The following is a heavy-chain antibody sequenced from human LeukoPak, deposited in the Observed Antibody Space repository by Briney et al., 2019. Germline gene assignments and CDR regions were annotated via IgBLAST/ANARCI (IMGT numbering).Heavy chain of an antibody. CDR3: ARVTYSSTWGDFDY. V-gene: IGHV3-48*03. J-gene: IGHJ4*02. CDR1: GFSFSSSG. CDR2: ISGSGNTI. D-gene: IGHD6-13*01. Sequence: PGGSLRLSCAASGFSFSSSGMTWVRQAPGKGVEWLSYISGSGNTIYYADSVKDRFTISRDNAKNSLYLQLSSLRAEDAAVYYCARVTYSSTWGDFDYWGQGTLVTVSS.